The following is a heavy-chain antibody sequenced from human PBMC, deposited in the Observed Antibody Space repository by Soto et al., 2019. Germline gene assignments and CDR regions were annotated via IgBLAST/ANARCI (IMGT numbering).Heavy chain of an antibody. D-gene: IGHD1-26*01. CDR3: ARDLAKGGGSAGFDY. J-gene: IGHJ4*02. CDR1: GYTFTVYY. CDR2: INPKSGGT. V-gene: IGHV1-2*02. Sequence: ASVKVSCKASGYTFTVYYMHWVRQAPGQGLEWMGWINPKSGGTMYPQKFQGRVTMTWDTSISTAYMALTRLRSDDTAVYYCARDLAKGGGSAGFDYWGQGTLVTV.